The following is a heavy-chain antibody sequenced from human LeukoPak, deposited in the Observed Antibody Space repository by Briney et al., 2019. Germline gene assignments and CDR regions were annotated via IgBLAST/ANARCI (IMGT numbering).Heavy chain of an antibody. CDR1: GFTFSAHS. J-gene: IGHJ4*02. CDR3: TKWSGYGDS. D-gene: IGHD5-12*01. V-gene: IGHV3-23*01. CDR2: ISASGDAT. Sequence: GGSLRLSCAASGFTFSAHSMTWVRQAPGKGLEWVSGISASGDATFYADSVKGRFSISRDNSKNTVDLQMNSLRAEDTAVYYCTKWSGYGDSWGQGTLVTVSS.